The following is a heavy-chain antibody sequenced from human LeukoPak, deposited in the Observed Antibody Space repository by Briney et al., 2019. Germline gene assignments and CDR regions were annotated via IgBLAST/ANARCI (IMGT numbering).Heavy chain of an antibody. J-gene: IGHJ4*02. V-gene: IGHV4-4*02. CDR3: ARWGYSYGSYYFDY. CDR2: IYHSGST. CDR1: GGSIKSNNW. Sequence: SETLSLTCAVSGGSIKSNNWWSWVRQPPGKGLEWIGEIYHSGSTNYNPSLESRVTVSVDKSKNQFSLDLSSVTAADTAVYYCARWGYSYGSYYFDYWGQGTLVTVSS. D-gene: IGHD5-18*01.